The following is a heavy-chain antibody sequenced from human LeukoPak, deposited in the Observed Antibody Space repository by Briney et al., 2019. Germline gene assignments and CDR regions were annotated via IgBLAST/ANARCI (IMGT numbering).Heavy chain of an antibody. D-gene: IGHD3-22*01. V-gene: IGHV1-18*01. CDR1: GYTFTSYG. CDR3: ARGHYYYDSRYGGDY. J-gene: IGHJ4*02. Sequence: GASVKVSCKASGYTFTSYGISWVRQAPGQGLEWMGWISAYNGNTNYAQKLQGRVTMTTDTSTSTAYMELRSLRSDDTAVYYCARGHYYYDSRYGGDYWGQGTLVNVSS. CDR2: ISAYNGNT.